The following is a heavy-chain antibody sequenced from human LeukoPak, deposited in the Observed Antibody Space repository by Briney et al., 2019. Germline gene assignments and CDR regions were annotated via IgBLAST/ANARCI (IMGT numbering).Heavy chain of an antibody. J-gene: IGHJ4*02. CDR3: ARHIYYDSSGYYRYYFDY. D-gene: IGHD3-22*01. CDR2: IYYSGST. V-gene: IGHV4-39*01. Sequence: GWIXQPPGKXXXXXGXIYYSGSTYYNPSLKSRVTISVDTSKNQFSLKLSSVTAADTAVYYCARHIYYDSSGYYRYYFDYWGQGTLVTVSS.